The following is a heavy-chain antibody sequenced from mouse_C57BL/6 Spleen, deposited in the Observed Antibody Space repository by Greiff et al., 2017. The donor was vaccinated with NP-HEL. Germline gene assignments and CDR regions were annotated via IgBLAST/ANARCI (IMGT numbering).Heavy chain of an antibody. CDR2: IYPGDGDT. V-gene: IGHV1-80*01. CDR1: GYAFSSYW. CDR3: ARGPGSSTSYWYFDV. J-gene: IGHJ1*03. D-gene: IGHD1-1*01. Sequence: QVQLQQSGAELVKPGASVKISCKASGYAFSSYWMNWVKQRPGKGLEWIGQIYPGDGDTNYNGKFKGKATLTADKSSSTAYMQLSSLTSEDSAVYFCARGPGSSTSYWYFDVWGTGTTVTVSS.